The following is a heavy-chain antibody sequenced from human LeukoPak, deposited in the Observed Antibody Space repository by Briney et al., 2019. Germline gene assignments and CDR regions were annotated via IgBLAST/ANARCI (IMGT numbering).Heavy chain of an antibody. Sequence: SETLSLTCAVSGDYISSSSYYWGWIRQSPGTGLEWIGDIYHSGRTYYNPSLKSRVAVSIDTSKNQFSLRLRSMTAADTAGFYCARRRNYDSTGYFEWGRGTLVTVSS. CDR1: GDYISSSSYY. J-gene: IGHJ1*01. V-gene: IGHV4-39*01. CDR3: ARRRNYDSTGYFE. CDR2: IYHSGRT. D-gene: IGHD3-22*01.